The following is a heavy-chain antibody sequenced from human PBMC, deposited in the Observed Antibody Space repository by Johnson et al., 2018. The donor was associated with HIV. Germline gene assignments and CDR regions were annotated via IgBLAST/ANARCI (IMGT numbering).Heavy chain of an antibody. CDR2: TKWSGAST. CDR3: ARVNSAAAFDI. D-gene: IGHD1-1*01. J-gene: IGHJ3*02. V-gene: IGHV3-20*04. Sequence: EVQPVESGGGVVRPGRSLRLSCAASGFTFDDYGMSLVRHAPGQGLAWVSATKWSGASTDYADSVQGRFTISRDNAKKSLNLQMNSLRAEETALYYGARVNSAAAFDIWGQGTMVTVSS. CDR1: GFTFDDYG.